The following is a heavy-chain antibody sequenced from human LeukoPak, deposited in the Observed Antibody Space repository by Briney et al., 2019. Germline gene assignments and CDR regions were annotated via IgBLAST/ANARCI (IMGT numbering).Heavy chain of an antibody. V-gene: IGHV3-30-3*01. J-gene: IGHJ4*02. CDR3: ARDVFYNFPVLQLFDY. D-gene: IGHD1-20*01. CDR2: ISYDGSNK. Sequence: QPGRSLRLSCAASGFTFSRFAMYWVRQAPGKGLEWVAVISYDGSNKYYADSVKGRFTIPRDNVDNSLYLQMNGLTAEDTAVYFCARDVFYNFPVLQLFDYWGQGTLVTVSS. CDR1: GFTFSRFA.